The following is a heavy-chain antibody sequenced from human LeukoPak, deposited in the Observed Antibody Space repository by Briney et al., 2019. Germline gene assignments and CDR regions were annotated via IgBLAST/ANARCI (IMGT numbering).Heavy chain of an antibody. CDR1: GLPFSIYG. CDR3: AKEHGDYYYFDY. D-gene: IGHD4-17*01. V-gene: IGHV3-23*01. CDR2: ISGSGGRT. J-gene: IGHJ4*02. Sequence: GGSLRLSCAASGLPFSIYGMSWVRQAPGKGLEWVSGISGSGGRTDYADSVKGRFTISRDNSKNTLYLQMNSLRAEDTAVYYCAKEHGDYYYFDYWGQGTLVTVSS.